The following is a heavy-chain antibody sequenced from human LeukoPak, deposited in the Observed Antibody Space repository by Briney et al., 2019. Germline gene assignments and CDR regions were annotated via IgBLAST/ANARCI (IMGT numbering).Heavy chain of an antibody. J-gene: IGHJ3*01. CDR1: GLTISDVG. D-gene: IGHD4-17*01. V-gene: IGHV3-23*01. CDR3: GRDPNGDYLGAFEF. Sequence: GGSLRLSCAASGLTISDVGLVWVRQAPGKGLEWVSGSRSGGATNFYADAVKSRFTISRDNSKNTLYLQMNSLRADDTAVYYCGRDPNGDYLGAFEFWGHGTTVIVSS. CDR2: SRSGGATN.